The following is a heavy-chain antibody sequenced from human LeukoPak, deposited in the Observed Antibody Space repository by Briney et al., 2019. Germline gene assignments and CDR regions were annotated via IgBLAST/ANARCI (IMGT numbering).Heavy chain of an antibody. CDR3: ARTRDYGNWYFDL. V-gene: IGHV1-69*02. CDR1: GGTFSSYT. CDR2: IIPILGIA. Sequence: SVKASCKASGGTFSSYTISWVRQAPGQGLEWMGRIIPILGIANYAQKFQGRVTITADKSTSTAYMELSSLRSEDTAVYYCARTRDYGNWYFDLWGRGTLVTVSS. J-gene: IGHJ2*01. D-gene: IGHD4-17*01.